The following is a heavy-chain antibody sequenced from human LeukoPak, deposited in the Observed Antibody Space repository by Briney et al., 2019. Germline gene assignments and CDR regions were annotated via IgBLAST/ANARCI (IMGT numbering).Heavy chain of an antibody. J-gene: IGHJ4*02. CDR2: IRSSGSTI. CDR3: ARDLGYYDSSGYFGYYFDY. Sequence: GGSLRLSCAASGFTFSSYSMNWVRQAPGKGLEWVSYIRSSGSTIYYAGSVKGRFTISRDNAKNSLYLQMNSLRAEDTAVYYCARDLGYYDSSGYFGYYFDYWGQGTLVTVSS. D-gene: IGHD3-22*01. CDR1: GFTFSSYS. V-gene: IGHV3-48*04.